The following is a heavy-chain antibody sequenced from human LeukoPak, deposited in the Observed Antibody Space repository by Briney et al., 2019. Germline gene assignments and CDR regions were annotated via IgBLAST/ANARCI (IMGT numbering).Heavy chain of an antibody. CDR2: IKQDGSEK. D-gene: IGHD3-22*01. CDR3: ARDGGAYYENPFDY. CDR1: GFTVSTNY. J-gene: IGHJ4*02. Sequence: GGSLRLSCAASGFTVSTNYMNWVRQAPGKGLEWVANIKQDGSEKYYVDSVKGRFTISRDNAKNSLYLQMNSLRAEDTAVYYCARDGGAYYENPFDYWGQGTLVTVSS. V-gene: IGHV3-7*01.